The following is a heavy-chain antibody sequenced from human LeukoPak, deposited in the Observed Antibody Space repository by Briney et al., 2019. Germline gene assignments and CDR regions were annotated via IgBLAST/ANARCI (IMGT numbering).Heavy chain of an antibody. J-gene: IGHJ4*02. CDR1: GFTFGDYA. Sequence: GGSLRLSCTASGFTFGDYAMSWFRQAPGKGLEWVAVISYDGSNKYYADSVKGRFTISRDNSKNTLYLQMNSLRAEDTAVYYCAKDLGWLPYWGQGTLVTVSS. CDR3: AKDLGWLPY. V-gene: IGHV3-30*04. CDR2: ISYDGSNK. D-gene: IGHD5-24*01.